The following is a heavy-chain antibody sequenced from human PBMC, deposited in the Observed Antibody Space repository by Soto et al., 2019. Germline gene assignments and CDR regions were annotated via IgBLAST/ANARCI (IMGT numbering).Heavy chain of an antibody. Sequence: SVKVSCKSSGGTFSSYAISWVRQAPGQGLEWMGGIIPIFGTANYAQKFQGRVTITADESTSTAYMELSSLRSEDTAVYYCARGFKLRRLRYFDWLGDAFDIWGQGTMVTVSS. CDR3: ARGFKLRRLRYFDWLGDAFDI. D-gene: IGHD3-9*01. V-gene: IGHV1-69*13. J-gene: IGHJ3*02. CDR2: IIPIFGTA. CDR1: GGTFSSYA.